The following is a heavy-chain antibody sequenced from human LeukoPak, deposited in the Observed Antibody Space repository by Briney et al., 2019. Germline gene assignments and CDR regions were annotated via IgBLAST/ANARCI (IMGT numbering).Heavy chain of an antibody. J-gene: IGHJ5*02. CDR1: GFTFSSYA. Sequence: GGSLRLSCAASGFTFSSYAMSWVRQAPGKGLEWVSAISGSGGSTYYADSVKGRFTISRDNSKNTLYLQMNSLRAEDTAVYYCAKDQHQWLRLSGRFDPRGQGTLVTVSS. CDR2: ISGSGGST. CDR3: AKDQHQWLRLSGRFDP. V-gene: IGHV3-23*01. D-gene: IGHD5-12*01.